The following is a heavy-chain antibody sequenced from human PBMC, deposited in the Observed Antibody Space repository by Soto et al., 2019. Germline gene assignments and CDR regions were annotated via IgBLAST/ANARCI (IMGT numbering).Heavy chain of an antibody. Sequence: GGSLRLSCAASGFTVSSNYMSWVRQAPGKGLEWVSVIYSGGSTYYADSVKGRFTISRHNSKNTLYLQMNSLRAEDTAVYYCARDPNLYCSSTSCQREYWGQGTLVTXSS. J-gene: IGHJ4*02. CDR1: GFTVSSNY. V-gene: IGHV3-53*04. CDR3: ARDPNLYCSSTSCQREY. D-gene: IGHD2-2*01. CDR2: IYSGGST.